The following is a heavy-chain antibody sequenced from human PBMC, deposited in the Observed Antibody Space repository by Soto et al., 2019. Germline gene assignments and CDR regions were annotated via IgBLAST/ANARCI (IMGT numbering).Heavy chain of an antibody. J-gene: IGHJ3*02. D-gene: IGHD6-13*01. Sequence: QPGGSLRLSCAASGFTFSSYAMSWVRQAPGKGLEWVSAISGSGGSTYYADSVKGRFTISRDNSKNTLYLQMNSLRAEGTAVYYCAKDLRRAAAGTPAHAFDIWGQGTMVTVSS. CDR1: GFTFSSYA. CDR2: ISGSGGST. V-gene: IGHV3-23*01. CDR3: AKDLRRAAAGTPAHAFDI.